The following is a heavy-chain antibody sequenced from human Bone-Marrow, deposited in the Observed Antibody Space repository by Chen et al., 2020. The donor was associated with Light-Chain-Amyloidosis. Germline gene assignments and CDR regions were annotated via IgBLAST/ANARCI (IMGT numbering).Heavy chain of an antibody. CDR2: ISWNSGXI. CDR3: AKGPYTYSGSYQFDY. D-gene: IGHD1-26*01. J-gene: IGHJ4*02. Sequence: EVQLVESGGGLVQPGRSLRLSCAASGFTFDDYAMHWVRQAPGKGLEWVSGISWNSGXIXYADSVKXXXXXXXXXXXXXXXXXXXXXXXXXXXXYYCAKGPYTYSGSYQFDYWGQGTL. V-gene: IGHV3-9*01. CDR1: GFTFDDYA.